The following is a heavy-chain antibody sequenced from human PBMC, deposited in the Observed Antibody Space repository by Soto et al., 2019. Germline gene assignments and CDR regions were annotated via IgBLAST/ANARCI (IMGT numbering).Heavy chain of an antibody. CDR3: ARAHSSGYVFLGY. D-gene: IGHD5-18*01. CDR2: IYYSGST. J-gene: IGHJ4*02. V-gene: IGHV4-59*01. CDR1: GGSITSYY. Sequence: SETLSLTCTASGGSITSYYWSWIRQPPGKGLEWIGYIYYSGSTNYNPSLKSRVTISVDTSKNQFSLKLSSVTAADTAVYYCARAHSSGYVFLGYWGQGTLVTVS.